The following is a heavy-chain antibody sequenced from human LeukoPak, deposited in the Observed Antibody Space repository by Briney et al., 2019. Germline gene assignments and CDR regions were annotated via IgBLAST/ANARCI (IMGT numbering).Heavy chain of an antibody. D-gene: IGHD3-22*01. J-gene: IGHJ4*02. V-gene: IGHV3-23*01. CDR2: ISGSGGST. CDR3: AKVLVITCFDY. CDR1: GFTFSSSF. Sequence: GGSLRLSCEASGFTFSSSFMSWVRQAPGKGLEWVSAISGSGGSTYYADSVKGRFTISRDNSKNTLYLQMNSLRAEDTAVYYCAKVLVITCFDYWGQGTLVTVS.